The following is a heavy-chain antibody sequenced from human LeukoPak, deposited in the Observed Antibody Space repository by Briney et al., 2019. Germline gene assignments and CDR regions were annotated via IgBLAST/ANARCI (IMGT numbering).Heavy chain of an antibody. CDR1: GFSLSTNGVG. D-gene: IGHD4-23*01. V-gene: IGHV2-5*01. CDR2: IYWNDDK. Sequence: SGPTLVKPTQTLTLTCTFSGFSLSTNGVGVGWIRQPPGKALEWPALIYWNDDKRYSPSLKSRLTITKDTSKNQVVLTMTNMDPVDTATYYCAHRRPNSFEDWFDPWGQGTLVTVSS. CDR3: AHRRPNSFEDWFDP. J-gene: IGHJ5*02.